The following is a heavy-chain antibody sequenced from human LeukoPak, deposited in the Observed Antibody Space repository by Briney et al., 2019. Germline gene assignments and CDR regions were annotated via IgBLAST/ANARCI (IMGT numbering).Heavy chain of an antibody. J-gene: IGHJ4*02. CDR3: AKDTVGAFPRGYYFDY. D-gene: IGHD1-26*01. CDR1: GFTFSSYA. CDR2: ISGSGGST. V-gene: IGHV3-23*01. Sequence: PGGSPRLSCAASGFTFSSYAMSWVRQAPGKGLEWVSAISGSGGSTYYADSVKGRFTISRDNSKNTLYLQMNSLRAEDTAVYYCAKDTVGAFPRGYYFDYWGQGTLVTVSS.